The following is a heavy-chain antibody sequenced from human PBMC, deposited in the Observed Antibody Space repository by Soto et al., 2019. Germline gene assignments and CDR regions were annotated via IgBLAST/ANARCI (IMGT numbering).Heavy chain of an antibody. CDR2: ISSSSSYT. CDR3: ARRITMVRGVKEYGMDV. CDR1: EFTFSDYY. J-gene: IGHJ6*02. V-gene: IGHV3-11*06. Sequence: SLRLSCAASEFTFSDYYMSWIRQAPGKGLEWVSYISSSSSYTNYADSVKGRFTISRDNAKNSLYLQMNSLRAEDTAVYYCARRITMVRGVKEYGMDVWGQGTTVTVSS. D-gene: IGHD3-10*01.